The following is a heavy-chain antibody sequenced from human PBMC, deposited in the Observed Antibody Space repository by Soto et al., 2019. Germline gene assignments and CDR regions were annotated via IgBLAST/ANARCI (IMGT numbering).Heavy chain of an antibody. CDR1: GGSISSSSYY. CDR2: IYYSGST. Sequence: NPSETLSLTCIVSGGSISSSSYYWGWIRQPPGKGLEWIGSIYYSGSTYYNPSLKSRVTISVDTSKNQFSLKLSSVTAADAAVFYCERHRARNWLDPWGQGTLVPVYS. D-gene: IGHD6-6*01. CDR3: ERHRARNWLDP. V-gene: IGHV4-39*01. J-gene: IGHJ5*02.